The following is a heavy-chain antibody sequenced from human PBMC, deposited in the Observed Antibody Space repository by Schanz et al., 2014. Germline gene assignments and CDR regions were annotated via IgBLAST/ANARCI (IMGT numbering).Heavy chain of an antibody. D-gene: IGHD1-26*01. Sequence: EVHLVESGGGLVQPGGSLRLSCAASGFTFSSSWMHWVRQAPGKGLVWVSRTSHDGSFTTFADSVKGRFTISRDNARNTLYLQMNSLRAEDTAVYYCARGDIEGATYFDYWGQGTLVTVSS. V-gene: IGHV3-74*01. J-gene: IGHJ4*02. CDR3: ARGDIEGATYFDY. CDR2: TSHDGSFT. CDR1: GFTFSSSW.